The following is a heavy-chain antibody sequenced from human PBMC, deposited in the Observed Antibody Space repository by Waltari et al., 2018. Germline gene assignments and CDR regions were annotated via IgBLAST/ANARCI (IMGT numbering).Heavy chain of an antibody. CDR3: ARDHLDDYYYVDV. J-gene: IGHJ6*03. V-gene: IGHV4-38-2*02. CDR2: VHRTGGT. Sequence: QVRLQESGPRLVKPSETLSLTCTVSGYSIKSGYYWGWIRQPPGKGLEWIGSVHRTGGTYSNPSLKSRVAMSIDTSKNQFSLELNSVTAADTAVYYCARDHLDDYYYVDVWGRGATVTVSS. CDR1: GYSIKSGYY.